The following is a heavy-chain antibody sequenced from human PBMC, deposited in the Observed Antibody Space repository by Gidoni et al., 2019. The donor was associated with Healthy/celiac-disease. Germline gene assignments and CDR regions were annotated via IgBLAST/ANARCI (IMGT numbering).Heavy chain of an antibody. CDR3: ADDSPSYSSGWYDY. D-gene: IGHD6-19*01. Sequence: EVQLWESGGGLVQPGGSLRLACEASGVTCSSYAMSWVRQAPGKGLEWGSAISGRGGSPSYADSVKGRFPISRDNSKNTLYLQMNSLRAEYTAVYYCADDSPSYSSGWYDYWGQGTLVTVSS. V-gene: IGHV3-23*01. J-gene: IGHJ4*02. CDR2: ISGRGGSP. CDR1: GVTCSSYA.